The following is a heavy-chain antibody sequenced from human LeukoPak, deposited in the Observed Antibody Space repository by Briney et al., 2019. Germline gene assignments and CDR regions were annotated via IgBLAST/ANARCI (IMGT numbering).Heavy chain of an antibody. D-gene: IGHD3-10*01. CDR2: ISWNSGSI. V-gene: IGHV3-9*03. J-gene: IGHJ3*02. CDR3: AKDRGPGILWFGELLGGAFDI. Sequence: GGSLRLSCAASGFTFDDYAMHWVRQAPGKGLERVSGISWNSGSIGYADSVKGRFTISRDNAKNSLYLQMNSLRAEDMALYYCAKDRGPGILWFGELLGGAFDIWGQGTMVTVSS. CDR1: GFTFDDYA.